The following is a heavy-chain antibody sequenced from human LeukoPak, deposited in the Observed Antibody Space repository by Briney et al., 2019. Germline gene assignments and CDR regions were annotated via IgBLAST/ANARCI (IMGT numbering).Heavy chain of an antibody. CDR3: SRQSIAVAGTGYFQH. J-gene: IGHJ1*01. V-gene: IGHV4-39*01. Sequence: SETLSLTCTVSGGSISSGSYYWAWLRPPPGKGLEWLGTVYYSGGTYYNPSLRSRVTMSVDTSNSQFSLKLSSVTAADTAVYYCSRQSIAVAGTGYFQHWGQGTLVTVSS. CDR1: GGSISSGSYY. D-gene: IGHD6-19*01. CDR2: VYYSGGT.